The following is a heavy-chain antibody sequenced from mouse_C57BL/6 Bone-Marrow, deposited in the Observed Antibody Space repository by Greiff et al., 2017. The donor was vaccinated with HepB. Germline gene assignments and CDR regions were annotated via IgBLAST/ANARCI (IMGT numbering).Heavy chain of an antibody. D-gene: IGHD1-1*01. V-gene: IGHV3-6*01. CDR1: GYSITSGYY. CDR2: ISYDGSN. J-gene: IGHJ1*03. Sequence: EVKLMESGPGLVKPSQSLSLTCSVTGYSITSGYYWNWIRQFPGNKLEWMGYISYDGSNNYNPSLKNRISITRDTSKNQFFLKLNSVTTEDTATYYCARGATVVATGYLDVWGTGTTVTVSS. CDR3: ARGATVVATGYLDV.